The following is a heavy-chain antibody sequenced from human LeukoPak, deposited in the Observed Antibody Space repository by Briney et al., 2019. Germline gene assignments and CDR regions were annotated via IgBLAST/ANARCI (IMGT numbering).Heavy chain of an antibody. V-gene: IGHV4-34*01. CDR2: INHSGST. D-gene: IGHD3-3*01. J-gene: IGHJ6*03. CDR1: GGSFSGYY. Sequence: SETLSLTCAVYGGSFSGYYWSWIRQPPGKGLEWIGEINHSGSTNYNPSLKSRVTISVDTSKNQFSLKLSSVTAADTAVYYCARSSPIFGVVIVYYYYYYMDVWDKGTTVTVSS. CDR3: ARSSPIFGVVIVYYYYYYMDV.